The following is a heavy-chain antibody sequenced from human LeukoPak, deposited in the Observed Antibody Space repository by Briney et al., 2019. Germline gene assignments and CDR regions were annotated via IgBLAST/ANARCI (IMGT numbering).Heavy chain of an antibody. J-gene: IGHJ4*02. CDR2: ISGSGGST. D-gene: IGHD3-22*01. V-gene: IGHV3-23*01. CDR3: AKSAYYDASGYYREYYFDY. Sequence: PGGSLRLSCVSSGFSFSNYAMSWVRQAPGKGLEWVSSISGSGGSTHDADSVKGRFTISRDKTKNTLYLQMNSLRAEDTAVYYCAKSAYYDASGYYREYYFDYWGQGTLVTVSS. CDR1: GFSFSNYA.